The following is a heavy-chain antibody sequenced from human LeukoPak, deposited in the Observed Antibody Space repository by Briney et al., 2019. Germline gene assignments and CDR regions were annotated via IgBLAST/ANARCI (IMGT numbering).Heavy chain of an antibody. CDR3: AKHMRATNTYSFFGLDV. V-gene: IGHV3-9*01. CDR2: INWNGGGT. CDR1: GFTFKDYG. J-gene: IGHJ6*02. Sequence: GGSLRLSCAATGFTFKDYGMHWVRQPPGKGLEWVSSINWNGGGTDYADSVKGRFTISRDNAKNSLYLRLSSLRPEDTALYYCAKHMRATNTYSFFGLDVWGQGTTITVSS. D-gene: IGHD1-26*01.